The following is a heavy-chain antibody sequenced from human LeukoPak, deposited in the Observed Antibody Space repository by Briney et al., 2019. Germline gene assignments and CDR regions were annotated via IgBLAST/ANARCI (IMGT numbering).Heavy chain of an antibody. CDR3: ARAIAAAAAFDP. CDR1: GFTFSTYV. CDR2: IYSGGST. J-gene: IGHJ5*02. V-gene: IGHV3-53*01. Sequence: PGGSLRLSCATSGFTFSTYVMTWVRQAPGKGLEWVSVIYSGGSTYYADSVKGRFTISRDNSKNTLYLQMNSLRAEDTAVYYCARAIAAAAAFDPWGQGTLVTVSS. D-gene: IGHD6-13*01.